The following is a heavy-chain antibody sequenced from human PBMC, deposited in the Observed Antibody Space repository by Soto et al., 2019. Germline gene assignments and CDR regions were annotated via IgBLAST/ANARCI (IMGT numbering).Heavy chain of an antibody. D-gene: IGHD3-22*01. J-gene: IGHJ4*02. CDR3: ASVVDYYDSSGYLDY. Sequence: PGGSLRLSCAASGFTFSSYAMSWVRQAPGKGLEWVSAISGSGGSTYYADSVKGRFTISRDNSKNTLYLQMNSLRAEDTAVYYCASVVDYYDSSGYLDYWGQGTLVTVSS. V-gene: IGHV3-23*01. CDR1: GFTFSSYA. CDR2: ISGSGGST.